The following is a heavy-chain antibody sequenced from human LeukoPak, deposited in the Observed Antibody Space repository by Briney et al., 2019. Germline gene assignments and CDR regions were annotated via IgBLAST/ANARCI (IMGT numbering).Heavy chain of an antibody. CDR2: ISSSSSYI. Sequence: GSLRLSCAASGFPLSSYSMNWVRQAPGKGLEWVSSISSSSSYIYYADSVKGRFTISRDNAKNSLYLQMNSLRAEDTAAYYCARGSIAAAGKVDYWGQGTLVTVSS. J-gene: IGHJ4*02. CDR3: ARGSIAAAGKVDY. CDR1: GFPLSSYS. V-gene: IGHV3-21*01. D-gene: IGHD6-13*01.